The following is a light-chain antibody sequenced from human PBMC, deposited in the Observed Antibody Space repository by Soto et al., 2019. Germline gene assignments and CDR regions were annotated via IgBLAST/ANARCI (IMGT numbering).Light chain of an antibody. CDR3: QQYNSYPIT. CDR1: QGIRSY. CDR2: IAS. V-gene: IGKV1-9*01. Sequence: IQLTQSPSSLSASVGDRVTLTCRASQGIRSYLAWYQQKPGEAPKLLISIASILQSGVPSRFSGSGSGTEFTLTISSLQPDDFATYYCQQYNSYPITFGQGTRLEIK. J-gene: IGKJ5*01.